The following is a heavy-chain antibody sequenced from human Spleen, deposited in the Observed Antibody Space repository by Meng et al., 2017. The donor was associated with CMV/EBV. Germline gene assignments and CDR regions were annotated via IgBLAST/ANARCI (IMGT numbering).Heavy chain of an antibody. CDR3: ARGGFNNGWA. V-gene: IGHV6-1*01. Sequence: ISGDSVSSNSAAWNWIRQSSSRGLEWLGRTYYRSKWYNDYAVSVKSRITINPDTSKNQFSLQLDSVTPEDTAVYYCARGGFNNGWAWGQGTLVTVSS. D-gene: IGHD6-19*01. J-gene: IGHJ4*02. CDR1: GDSVSSNSAA. CDR2: TYYRSKWYN.